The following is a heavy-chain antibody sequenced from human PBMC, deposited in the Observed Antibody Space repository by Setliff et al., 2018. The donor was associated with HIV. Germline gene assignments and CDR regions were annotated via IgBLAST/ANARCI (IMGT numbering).Heavy chain of an antibody. CDR1: GYTFTSYY. Sequence: ASVKVSCKASGYTFTSYYMHWVRQAPGQGLEWMGLIHPSTGYTYYTQKFQGRVTWTRDTSTSTVYMELSSLRSEDTAVYYCARDSSTGWFSADYWGQGTLVTVSS. J-gene: IGHJ4*02. CDR2: IHPSTGYT. V-gene: IGHV1-46*01. CDR3: ARDSSTGWFSADY. D-gene: IGHD6-19*01.